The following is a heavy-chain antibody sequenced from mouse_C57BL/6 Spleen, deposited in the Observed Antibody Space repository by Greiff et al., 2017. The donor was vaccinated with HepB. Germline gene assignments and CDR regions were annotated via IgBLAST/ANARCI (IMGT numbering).Heavy chain of an antibody. CDR3: TKGSWDWFDY. V-gene: IGHV6-6*01. Sequence: EVMLVESGGGLVQPGGSMKLSCAASGFTFSDAWMDWVRQSPEKGLVWVAEIRNKANNHATYYAESVKGRFIISRDESKSSVYQQMNSLRAEDTGIYYCTKGSWDWFDYWGQGTLVTVSA. CDR2: IRNKANNHAT. CDR1: GFTFSDAW. J-gene: IGHJ3*01. D-gene: IGHD4-1*01.